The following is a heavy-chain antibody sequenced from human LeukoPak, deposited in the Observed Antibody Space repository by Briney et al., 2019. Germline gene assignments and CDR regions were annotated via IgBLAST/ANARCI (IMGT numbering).Heavy chain of an antibody. J-gene: IGHJ6*02. CDR2: ISYDGSNK. V-gene: IGHV3-30-3*01. Sequence: PGGSLRLSCAASGFTFSSYAMHWVRQAPGKGLEWVAVISYDGSNKYYADSVKGRFTISRDNSKNTLYLQMNSLRAEDTAVYYCARDRDRFGEVSAGMDVWGQGTTVTVSS. CDR1: GFTFSSYA. CDR3: ARDRDRFGEVSAGMDV. D-gene: IGHD3-10*01.